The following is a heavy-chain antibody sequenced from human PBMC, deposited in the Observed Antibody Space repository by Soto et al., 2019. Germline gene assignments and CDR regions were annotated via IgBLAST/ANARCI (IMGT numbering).Heavy chain of an antibody. Sequence: GGSLRLSCAASGFTFSSYGMHWVRQAPGKGLEWVAVIWYDGSNKYYADSVKGRFTISRDNSKNTLYLQMNSLRAEDTAVYYFARDRVEMATSHTWHYFDYWGQGTLVTVSS. J-gene: IGHJ4*02. D-gene: IGHD5-12*01. CDR1: GFTFSSYG. CDR2: IWYDGSNK. CDR3: ARDRVEMATSHTWHYFDY. V-gene: IGHV3-33*01.